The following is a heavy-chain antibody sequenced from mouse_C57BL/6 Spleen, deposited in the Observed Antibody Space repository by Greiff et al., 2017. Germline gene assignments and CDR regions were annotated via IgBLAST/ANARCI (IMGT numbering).Heavy chain of an antibody. CDR3: ARPEDYDYFDY. J-gene: IGHJ2*01. D-gene: IGHD2-4*01. V-gene: IGHV5-17*01. CDR1: GFTFSDYG. CDR2: ISSGSSTI. Sequence: DVKLVESGGGLVKPGGSLKLSCAASGFTFSDYGMHWVRQAPEQGLEWVAYISSGSSTIYYEDTVKGRFTISRDNAKNTLFLQMTSLRSEDTAMYYCARPEDYDYFDYWGQGTTLTVSS.